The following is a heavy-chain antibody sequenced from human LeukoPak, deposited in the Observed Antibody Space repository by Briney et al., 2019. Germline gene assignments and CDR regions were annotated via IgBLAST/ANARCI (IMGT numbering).Heavy chain of an antibody. CDR1: GGSFSGYY. V-gene: IGHV4-34*01. J-gene: IGHJ4*02. CDR3: ARGHILRYIFCGGDCPLRHFDY. Sequence: PSETLSLTCAVYGGSFSGYYWSWIRQPPGKGLEWIGEINHSGSTNYNPSLKSRVTISVDTSKNQFSLKLSSVTAADTAVYYCARGHILRYIFCGGDCPLRHFDYWGQGTLVTVSS. D-gene: IGHD2-21*02. CDR2: INHSGST.